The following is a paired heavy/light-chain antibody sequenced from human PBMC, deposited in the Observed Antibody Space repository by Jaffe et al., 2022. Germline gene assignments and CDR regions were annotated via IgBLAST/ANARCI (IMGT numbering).Light chain of an antibody. CDR3: AAWDDRLKGWLFGGGWV. CDR2: SNN. CDR1: GSNIGTNT. J-gene: IGLJ3*02. Sequence: QSVLTQPPSASGTPGQRVTISCSGSGSNIGTNTVNWYQQVPGTAPKLLIYSNNQRPSGVPDRFSGSKSGTSASLAISGLQSEDEADYYCAAWDDRLKGWLFGGGWVFGGGTELTVL. V-gene: IGLV1-44*01.
Heavy chain of an antibody. D-gene: IGHD3-10*01. CDR1: GYSISSGYY. CDR2: MNHGAST. CDR3: ARDGGYGSGNYDAFDI. V-gene: IGHV4-38-2*02. J-gene: IGHJ3*02. Sequence: QVQLQESGPGLVKPSETLSLTCVVSGYSISSGYYWGWIRQPPGKGLEWIGSMNHGASTYHNPSLKSRVTMSVDISKNQFSLRLTSVTAADTAVYYCARDGGYGSGNYDAFDIWGQGTMVTVSS.